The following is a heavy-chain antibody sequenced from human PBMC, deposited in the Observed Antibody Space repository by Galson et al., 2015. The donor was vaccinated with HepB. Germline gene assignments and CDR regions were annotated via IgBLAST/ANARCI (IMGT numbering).Heavy chain of an antibody. J-gene: IGHJ4*02. Sequence: SLRLSCAASGLTISSFDIHWVRQAPGKGLEWVGVTSPDGRSEWYGDSVRGRFAVSRDNSRNTVFLQMNGLRREDTALYYCAKDTSVTTGWYGGLDNWGQGTLVTVSP. V-gene: IGHV3-30*18. CDR2: TSPDGRSE. D-gene: IGHD6-19*01. CDR3: AKDTSVTTGWYGGLDN. CDR1: GLTISSFD.